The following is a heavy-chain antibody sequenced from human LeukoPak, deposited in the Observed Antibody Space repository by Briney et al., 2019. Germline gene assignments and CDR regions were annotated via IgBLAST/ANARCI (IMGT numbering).Heavy chain of an antibody. V-gene: IGHV4-39*01. CDR3: ARLGWVVGPDY. CDR1: GGSISSSSYY. Sequence: SETLSLTCTVSGGSISSSSYYWGWIRQPPGKGLEWIGSIYYSGSTYYNPSLKSRVTLSVDTSKNQFSLKLSSVTAADTAVYYCARLGWVVGPDYWGQGTLVTVSS. J-gene: IGHJ4*02. D-gene: IGHD6-19*01. CDR2: IYYSGST.